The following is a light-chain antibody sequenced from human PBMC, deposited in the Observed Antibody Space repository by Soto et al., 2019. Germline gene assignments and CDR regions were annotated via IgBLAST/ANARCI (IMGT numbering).Light chain of an antibody. V-gene: IGLV1-44*01. Sequence: QSVLTQAPSVSGTPGQRVTITCSGSSSNIGRNSVNWYQHLPGTAPKLLTHGNNHRPSGVPDRFSGSKSGTSASLAISGLQPEYDADYCCAAWDDSLNEYVFGDGTKVT. CDR2: GNN. CDR1: SSNIGRNS. CDR3: AAWDDSLNEYV. J-gene: IGLJ1*01.